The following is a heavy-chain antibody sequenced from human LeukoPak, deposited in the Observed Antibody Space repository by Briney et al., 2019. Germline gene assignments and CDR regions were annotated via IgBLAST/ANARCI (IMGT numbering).Heavy chain of an antibody. CDR1: GGTISNNY. CDR3: ARDFFGWGYDAFDI. J-gene: IGHJ3*02. Sequence: GGSLRLSCAASGGTISNNYMNWVRQAPGKGLEWVSDTYSSGSTNYTDSVKRRVTVSIDKSKNKRYLKMSSLRAEDTAVYYCARDFFGWGYDAFDIWGQGTMVTVSS. V-gene: IGHV3-53*01. D-gene: IGHD6-19*01. CDR2: TYSSGST.